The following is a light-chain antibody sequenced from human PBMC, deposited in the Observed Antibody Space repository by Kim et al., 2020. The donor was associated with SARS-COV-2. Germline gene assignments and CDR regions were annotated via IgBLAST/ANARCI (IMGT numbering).Light chain of an antibody. CDR3: SSYTSSSTYV. V-gene: IGLV2-14*03. CDR2: DVS. Sequence: PGQSITISCTGTSSDVGGYNYVSWYQQHPGKAPKLMIYDVSNRPSGVSNRFSGSKSGNTASLTISGLQAEDEADYYCSSYTSSSTYVFGTGTKVTVL. CDR1: SSDVGGYNY. J-gene: IGLJ1*01.